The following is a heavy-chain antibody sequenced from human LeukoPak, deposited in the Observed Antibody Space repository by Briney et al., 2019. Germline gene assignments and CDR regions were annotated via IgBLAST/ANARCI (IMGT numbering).Heavy chain of an antibody. CDR2: MNPNSGNT. CDR3: AIADYYDSSGYVEG. Sequence: ASVKVSCKASGYTFTGYYMHWVRQAPGQGLEWMGWMNPNSGNTGYAQKFQGRVTMTRNTSISTAYMELSSLRSEDTAVYYCAIADYYDSSGYVEGWGQGTLVTVSS. D-gene: IGHD3-22*01. CDR1: GYTFTGYY. V-gene: IGHV1-8*02. J-gene: IGHJ4*02.